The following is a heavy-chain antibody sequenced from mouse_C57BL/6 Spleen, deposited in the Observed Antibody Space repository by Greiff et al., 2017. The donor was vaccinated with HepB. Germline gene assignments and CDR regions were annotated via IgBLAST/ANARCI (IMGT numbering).Heavy chain of an antibody. CDR3: ARSVTVVAFDY. V-gene: IGHV1-69*01. D-gene: IGHD1-1*01. CDR1: GYTFTSYW. Sequence: VQLQQPGAELVMPGASVKLSCKASGYTFTSYWMHWVKQRPGQGLEWIGEIDPSDSYTNYNQKFKGKSTLTVDKSSSTAYMQLSSLTSEDSAVYYCARSVTVVAFDYWGQGTTLTVSS. CDR2: IDPSDSYT. J-gene: IGHJ2*01.